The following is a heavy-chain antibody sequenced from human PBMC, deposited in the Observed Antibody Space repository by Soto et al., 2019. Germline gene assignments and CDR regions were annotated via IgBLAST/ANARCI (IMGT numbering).Heavy chain of an antibody. CDR2: FDPEDGET. CDR3: AREKDYYDSSGYSPLGY. CDR1: GYTLTELS. J-gene: IGHJ4*02. Sequence: ASVKVSCKVSGYTLTELSMHWVRQAPGKGLEWMGGFDPEDGETIYAQKFQGRVTMTEDTSTDTAYMELSSLRSEDTAVYYCAREKDYYDSSGYSPLGYWGQGTLVTVSS. D-gene: IGHD3-22*01. V-gene: IGHV1-24*01.